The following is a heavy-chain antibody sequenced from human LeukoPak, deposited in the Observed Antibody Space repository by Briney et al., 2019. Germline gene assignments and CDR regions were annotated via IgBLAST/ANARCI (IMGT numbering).Heavy chain of an antibody. D-gene: IGHD1-26*01. CDR2: ITASGTAM. Sequence: GGSLRLSCAASGFTFSSYSMNWVRQAPGKGLEWVSHITASGTAMFYADSVKGRFTISRDNAKNSLYLQINCLRDEDTAVYYCASSGSYRFDYWGQGTLVTVSS. CDR1: GFTFSSYS. CDR3: ASSGSYRFDY. V-gene: IGHV3-48*02. J-gene: IGHJ4*02.